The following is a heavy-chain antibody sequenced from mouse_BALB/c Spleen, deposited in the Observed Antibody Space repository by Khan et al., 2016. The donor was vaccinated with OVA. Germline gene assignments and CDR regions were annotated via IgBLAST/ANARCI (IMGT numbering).Heavy chain of an antibody. CDR1: GYSITSDYG. V-gene: IGHV3-2*02. J-gene: IGHJ4*01. CDR3: ARQEVYYGNCNHYYAVDF. Sequence: EVELVESGPGLVKPSQSLSLTCSVTGYSITSDYGWNWIRQFPGNKLEWMGYITYSGSTRHHPSLKSRISITRDTTKQHFFLYLNSVTAEETASYYCARQEVYYGNCNHYYAVDFWGQGTSVTVSA. CDR2: ITYSGST. D-gene: IGHD1-1*01.